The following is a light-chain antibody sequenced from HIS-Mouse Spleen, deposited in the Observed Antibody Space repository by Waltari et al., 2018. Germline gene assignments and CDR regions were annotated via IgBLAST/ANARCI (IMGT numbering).Light chain of an antibody. CDR1: KLGDKY. Sequence: SYELTQPPSVSVSPGQTASITCSGDKLGDKYACWYQQKPGQSPVLVIYQDSKRPSWIPVRFSGSNSGNTATLTISGTQAMDEADYYCQAWDSSTVVFGGGTKLTVL. CDR2: QDS. V-gene: IGLV3-1*01. J-gene: IGLJ2*01. CDR3: QAWDSSTVV.